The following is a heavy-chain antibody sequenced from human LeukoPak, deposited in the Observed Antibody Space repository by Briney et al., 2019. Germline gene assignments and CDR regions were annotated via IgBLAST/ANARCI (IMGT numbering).Heavy chain of an antibody. CDR2: IYYSGST. Sequence: SQTLSLTCTVSGGSISSYYWSWIRQPPGKGLEWIGFIYYSGSTNYNPSLKSRVTISVDTSKKQFSLKLRSVTAADTAVYYCARVSGYDWESFYDYWGQGTLVTVSS. J-gene: IGHJ4*02. V-gene: IGHV4-59*01. D-gene: IGHD5-12*01. CDR3: ARVSGYDWESFYDY. CDR1: GGSISSYY.